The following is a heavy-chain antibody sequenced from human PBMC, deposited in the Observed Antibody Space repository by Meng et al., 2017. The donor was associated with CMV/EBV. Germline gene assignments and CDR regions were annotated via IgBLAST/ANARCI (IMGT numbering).Heavy chain of an antibody. V-gene: IGHV4-34*01. J-gene: IGHJ4*02. Sequence: GSFSGYYWSWFRQPPGKGLEWIGEINHSGSTNYNPSLKSRVTISVDTSKNQFSLKLSSVTAADTAVYYCARSSPLRFLEFLPPFRPNWGQGTLVTVSS. CDR1: GSFSGYY. D-gene: IGHD3-3*01. CDR3: ARSSPLRFLEFLPPFRPN. CDR2: INHSGST.